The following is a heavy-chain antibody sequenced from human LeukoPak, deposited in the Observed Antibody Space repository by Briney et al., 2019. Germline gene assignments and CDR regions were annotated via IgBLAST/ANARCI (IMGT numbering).Heavy chain of an antibody. CDR1: GYSFTSYW. D-gene: IGHD3-3*01. CDR3: ARLPYYDFWSVYYTGRDY. Sequence: GESLKISCKGSGYSFTSYWISWVRQMPGKGLEWMGIIYPGGSDTRYSPSFQGQVTISADKSISTAYLQWSSLKASDPAMYYCARLPYYDFWSVYYTGRDYWGQGTLVTVSS. V-gene: IGHV5-51*01. J-gene: IGHJ4*02. CDR2: IYPGGSDT.